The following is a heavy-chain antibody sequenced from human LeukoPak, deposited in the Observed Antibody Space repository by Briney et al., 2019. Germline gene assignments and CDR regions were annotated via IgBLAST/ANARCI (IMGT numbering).Heavy chain of an antibody. D-gene: IGHD2-15*01. CDR2: IYSGGST. CDR1: GLTVSNNY. J-gene: IGHJ4*02. CDR3: ARDRHCSGDSCSGL. Sequence: VGSLRLSCAASGLTVSNNYMKWVRQAPGKGLEWVSLIYSGGSTYYADSVKGRFTISRDNPKNTVYLQMNNLRAEDTAVYYCARDRHCSGDSCSGLWGRGTLVPVSS. V-gene: IGHV3-53*01.